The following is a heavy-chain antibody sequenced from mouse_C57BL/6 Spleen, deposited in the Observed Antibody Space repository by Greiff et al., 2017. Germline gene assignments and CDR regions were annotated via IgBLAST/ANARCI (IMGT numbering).Heavy chain of an antibody. D-gene: IGHD1-2*01. Sequence: EVQLQQSGAELVKPGASVKLSCTASGFNIKDYYMHWVKQRTEQGLEWIGRIDPEDGETKSAPKFQGKATITAATASNTAYLQLSSLTSEDTAGYYCAAITFFDCWGQGTTLTVSS. J-gene: IGHJ2*01. CDR2: IDPEDGET. CDR3: AAITFFDC. CDR1: GFNIKDYY. V-gene: IGHV14-2*01.